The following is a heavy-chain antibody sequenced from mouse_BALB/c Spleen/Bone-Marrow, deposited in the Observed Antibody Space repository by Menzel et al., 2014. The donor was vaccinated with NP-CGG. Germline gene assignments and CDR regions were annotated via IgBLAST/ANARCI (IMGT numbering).Heavy chain of an antibody. Sequence: EVKLMESGGGLVQPGGSLRLSCATSGFTFTDYYMSWVRQPPGKALEWLGFIRNKANGYTTEYSASVKGRFTISRDSSQSILYLQMNTLRAEDSATYYCARAFTIINAMDYWGQGTSVTVSS. J-gene: IGHJ4*01. V-gene: IGHV7-3*02. CDR2: IRNKANGYTT. CDR1: GFTFTDYY. CDR3: ARAFTIINAMDY. D-gene: IGHD2-4*01.